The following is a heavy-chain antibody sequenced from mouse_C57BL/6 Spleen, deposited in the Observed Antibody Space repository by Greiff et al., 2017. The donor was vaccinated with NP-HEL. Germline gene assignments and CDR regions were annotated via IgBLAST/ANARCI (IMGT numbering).Heavy chain of an antibody. V-gene: IGHV1-64*01. J-gene: IGHJ2*01. CDR3: ARSFHYYYGSSYDYFDY. CDR1: GYTFTSYW. Sequence: VQLQQPGAELVKPGASVKLSCKASGYTFTSYWMHWVKQRPGQGLEWIGMIHPNSGSTNYNEKFKSKATLTVDKSSSTAYMQLSSLTSEDSAVYYCARSFHYYYGSSYDYFDYWGQGTTLTVSS. D-gene: IGHD1-1*01. CDR2: IHPNSGST.